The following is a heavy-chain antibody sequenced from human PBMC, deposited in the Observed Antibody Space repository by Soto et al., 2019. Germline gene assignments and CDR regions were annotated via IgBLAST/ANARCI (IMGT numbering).Heavy chain of an antibody. CDR3: ARQGSRQLVLPDY. Sequence: QVQLQQWGAGLLRPSETLSLTCAAYGGSFSGYYWSWIRQPPGKGLEWIGEINHSGSTKYNPSLKSRVTISVDTSKNQFSLNLSSVTAADTAVYYCARQGSRQLVLPDYWGQGTLVTVSS. V-gene: IGHV4-34*01. CDR1: GGSFSGYY. CDR2: INHSGST. J-gene: IGHJ4*02. D-gene: IGHD6-13*01.